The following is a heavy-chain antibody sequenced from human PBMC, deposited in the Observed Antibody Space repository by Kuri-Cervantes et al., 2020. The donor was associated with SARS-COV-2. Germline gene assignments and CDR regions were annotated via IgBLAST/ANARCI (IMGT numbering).Heavy chain of an antibody. V-gene: IGHV3-73*01. CDR3: TSLSTVAPFDY. CDR2: IRSKANSYAT. CDR1: GFTFSGSA. J-gene: IGHJ4*02. D-gene: IGHD4-11*01. Sequence: GESLEISWAASGFTFSGSAMHWVRQASGKGLEWVGRIRSKANSYATAYAASVKGRFTIPRDDSQNTASLQMNSLKTEDTAVDYCTSLSTVAPFDYWGLGTLVTVSS.